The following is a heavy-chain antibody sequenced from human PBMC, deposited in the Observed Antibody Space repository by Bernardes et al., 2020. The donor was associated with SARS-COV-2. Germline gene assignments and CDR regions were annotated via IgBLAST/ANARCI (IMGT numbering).Heavy chain of an antibody. J-gene: IGHJ4*02. CDR1: GFTFSSYG. D-gene: IGHD3-10*01. Sequence: LRLSCATSGFTFSSYGMHWVRQAPGKGLEWVAVICYDGSNKYYAASVKGRFTISRDNSKNTLYLQMNSLRAEDTAVYYCARDRAPGVGSGSYYNKKHPLGYWGQGTLVTVSS. CDR3: ARDRAPGVGSGSYYNKKHPLGY. V-gene: IGHV3-33*01. CDR2: ICYDGSNK.